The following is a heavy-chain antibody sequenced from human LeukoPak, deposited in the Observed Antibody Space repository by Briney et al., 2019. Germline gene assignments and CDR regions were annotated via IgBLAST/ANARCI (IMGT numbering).Heavy chain of an antibody. Sequence: PGGPLRLSCAASGFTFSIYGMNWVRQAPGKGLEWVSSISSSSSYMFYADSLKGRFTISRDNAKNTLYLQMNSLRAEDTAVYYCAKNRQSASSDFDYWGQGTLVTVSS. D-gene: IGHD6-6*01. CDR3: AKNRQSASSDFDY. V-gene: IGHV3-21*01. CDR2: ISSSSSYM. CDR1: GFTFSIYG. J-gene: IGHJ4*02.